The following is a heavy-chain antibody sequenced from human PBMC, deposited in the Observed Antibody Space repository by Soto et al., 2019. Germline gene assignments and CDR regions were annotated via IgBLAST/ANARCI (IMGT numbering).Heavy chain of an antibody. CDR1: GGSISSDIHY. CDR3: ARAPRGNYGYPSYFDY. J-gene: IGHJ4*02. D-gene: IGHD3-10*01. V-gene: IGHV4-61*01. CDR2: IYYSGST. Sequence: PSETLSLTCTVSGGSISSDIHYWGWIRQPPGKGLEWIGYIYYSGSTNYNPSLKSRVTISVDTSKNQFSLKLSSVTAADTAVYYCARAPRGNYGYPSYFDYWGQGTLVTVSS.